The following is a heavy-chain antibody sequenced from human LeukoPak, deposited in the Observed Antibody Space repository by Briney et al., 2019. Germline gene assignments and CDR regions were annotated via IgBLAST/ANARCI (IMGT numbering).Heavy chain of an antibody. CDR2: IKSKTDGGTT. CDR3: ITESGSSPFDY. Sequence: GGSLRLSCAASGFTFRTYWMSWVRQAPGKGLEWVGRIKSKTDGGTTDYAAPVKGRFTISRDDSKNTLYLQMNSLKTEDTAVYYCITESGSSPFDYWGQGTLVTVSS. D-gene: IGHD3-10*01. CDR1: GFTFRTYW. J-gene: IGHJ4*02. V-gene: IGHV3-15*01.